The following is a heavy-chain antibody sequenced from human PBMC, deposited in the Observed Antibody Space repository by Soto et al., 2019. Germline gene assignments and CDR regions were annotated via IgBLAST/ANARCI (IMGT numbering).Heavy chain of an antibody. D-gene: IGHD6-13*01. V-gene: IGHV3-23*01. J-gene: IGHJ4*02. CDR3: ANSIAAAGIAMDY. Sequence: EVQLLESGGGLVQPGGSLRLSCAASGFTFSSYALSWVRLAPGKGLEWDSAISGSGAGTYYADSVKGRFTISRDNSKNTLYLQMNSLRAEDTAVYYCANSIAAAGIAMDYWGQGTLVTVSS. CDR1: GFTFSSYA. CDR2: ISGSGAGT.